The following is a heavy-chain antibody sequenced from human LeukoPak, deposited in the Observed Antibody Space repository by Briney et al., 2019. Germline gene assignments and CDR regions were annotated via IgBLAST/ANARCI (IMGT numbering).Heavy chain of an antibody. D-gene: IGHD2-2*01. V-gene: IGHV1-2*02. CDR3: ARDIGTDCSSTSCYETNWFDP. CDR1: GYTFTGYY. Sequence: VASVKVSCKASGYTFTGYYMRWVRQAPGQGLEWMGWINPNSGGTNYAQKFQGRVTMTRDTSISTAYMELSRLRSDDTAVYYCARDIGTDCSSTSCYETNWFDPWGQGTLVTVSS. J-gene: IGHJ5*02. CDR2: INPNSGGT.